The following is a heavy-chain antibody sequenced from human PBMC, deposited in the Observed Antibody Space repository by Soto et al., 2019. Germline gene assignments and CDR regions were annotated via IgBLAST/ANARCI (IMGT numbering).Heavy chain of an antibody. CDR1: GGSISNYY. V-gene: IGHV4-59*01. CDR3: ARLPWADYGGIFDP. CDR2: IHYSGST. Sequence: SETLSLTCTVSGGSISNYYWSWIRHPPGKKLGWIGNIHYSGSTNYNPSLKSRVTISGDTSKNQFSLKLYSVTTSDTAMYYCARLPWADYGGIFDPWGQGTLVTVSS. D-gene: IGHD4-17*01. J-gene: IGHJ5*02.